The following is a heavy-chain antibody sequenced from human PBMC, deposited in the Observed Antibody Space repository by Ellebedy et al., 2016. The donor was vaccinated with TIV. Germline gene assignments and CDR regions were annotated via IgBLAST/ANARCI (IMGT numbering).Heavy chain of an antibody. CDR3: AAGNSGTYQFDY. V-gene: IGHV1-24*01. Sequence: ASVKVSCXVSGYTLTELCMYWVRQAPGKGLEWMGGFDPQDGEKIYAQKFQGRFTMTEDTSTDTAYMDLTSLGSEDTAVYYCAAGNSGTYQFDYWGQGTLVTVSS. D-gene: IGHD1-26*01. CDR1: GYTLTELC. J-gene: IGHJ4*02. CDR2: FDPQDGEK.